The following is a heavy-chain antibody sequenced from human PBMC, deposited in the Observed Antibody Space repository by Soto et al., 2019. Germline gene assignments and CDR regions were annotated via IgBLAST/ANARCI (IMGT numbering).Heavy chain of an antibody. CDR2: INADRTST. CDR3: VKVLARGVGVPRFYFDS. Sequence: VGSLRLSCAASGFTFSNSWMHWVRQVSGKGLEWVSRINADRTSTSYADSVKGRFTISRDNAKNTLYLHVNSLRAEDTAVYYCVKVLARGVGVPRFYFDSWGQGALVTVSS. J-gene: IGHJ4*02. CDR1: GFTFSNSW. D-gene: IGHD2-2*01. V-gene: IGHV3-74*01.